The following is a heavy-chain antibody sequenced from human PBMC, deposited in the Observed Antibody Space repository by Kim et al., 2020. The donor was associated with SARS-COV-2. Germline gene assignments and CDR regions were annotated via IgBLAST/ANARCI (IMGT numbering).Heavy chain of an antibody. J-gene: IGHJ2*01. Sequence: YYNPSLRGRVTISVDPSRNRFSLRLSSVTAADAAVYYCARHLRNWYFDLWGRGTLVTVSS. V-gene: IGHV4-39*01. CDR3: ARHLRNWYFDL.